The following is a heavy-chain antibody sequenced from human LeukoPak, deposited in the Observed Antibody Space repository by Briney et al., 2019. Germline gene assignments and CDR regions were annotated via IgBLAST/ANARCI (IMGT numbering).Heavy chain of an antibody. CDR1: GFTVSRNY. V-gene: IGHV3-53*05. CDR2: LYSDGST. J-gene: IGHJ4*02. D-gene: IGHD6-6*01. CDR3: ARDEKGYSSSSFDY. Sequence: GGSLRLSCAASGFTVSRNYMSWVRQAPGKGLEWVSVLYSDGSTYHADSVKGRFTVSRDNSKNTLYLQMNSLRAEDTAVYYCARDEKGYSSSSFDYWGQGTLVTVSS.